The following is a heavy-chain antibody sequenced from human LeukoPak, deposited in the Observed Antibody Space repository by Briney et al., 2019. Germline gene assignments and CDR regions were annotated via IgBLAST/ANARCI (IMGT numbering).Heavy chain of an antibody. D-gene: IGHD1-26*01. Sequence: SETLSLTCTISSDSITTYYWAWIRQPPGKGLEWIGYIFYSGNTKYNPSLKSRVTISVDTSKNQFSLKLSSVTAADTAVYYCASLDSGSYFGRGAFDIWGQGTMVTVSS. CDR2: IFYSGNT. CDR3: ASLDSGSYFGRGAFDI. CDR1: SDSITTYY. V-gene: IGHV4-59*01. J-gene: IGHJ3*02.